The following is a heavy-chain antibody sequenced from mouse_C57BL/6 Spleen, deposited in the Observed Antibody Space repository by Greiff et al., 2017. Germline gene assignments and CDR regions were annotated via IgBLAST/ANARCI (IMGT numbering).Heavy chain of an antibody. CDR2: IYPGSGST. Sequence: VQLQQPGAELVKPGASVKMSCKASGYTFTSYWITWVKQRPGQGLEWIGDIYPGSGSTNYNEKFKSKATLTVDTSSSTAYMQLSSLTSEDSAVYYCATGRNDYPAWFAYWVQGTLVTVSA. D-gene: IGHD2-4*01. CDR1: GYTFTSYW. J-gene: IGHJ3*01. V-gene: IGHV1-55*01. CDR3: ATGRNDYPAWFAY.